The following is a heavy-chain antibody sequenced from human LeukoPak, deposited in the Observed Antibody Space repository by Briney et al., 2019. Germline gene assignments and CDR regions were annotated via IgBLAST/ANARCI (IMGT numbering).Heavy chain of an antibody. Sequence: GGSLRLSCAASGFTVSSNYMSWVRQAPGKGLEWVSVIYSGGSTYYADSVKGRFTISRDNSKNTLHLQVNSLRAEDTAVYYCAREAHSTLGLYYFDYWGQGTLVTVSS. CDR1: GFTVSSNY. CDR3: AREAHSTLGLYYFDY. J-gene: IGHJ4*02. CDR2: IYSGGST. D-gene: IGHD6-13*01. V-gene: IGHV3-53*01.